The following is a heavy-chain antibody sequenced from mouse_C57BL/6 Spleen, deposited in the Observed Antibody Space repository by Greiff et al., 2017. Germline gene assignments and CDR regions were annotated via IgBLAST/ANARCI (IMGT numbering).Heavy chain of an antibody. CDR2: IYPRSGNT. V-gene: IGHV1-81*01. D-gene: IGHD3-2*02. Sequence: QVQLQQSGAELVRPGASVKLSCTASGYTFTSYGISWVKQRPGQGLEWIGDIYPRSGNTYYNEKFKGKATLTADKSSSTAYLELRSLTSEDSAVYVCARGGSSVYVYAMEYWGQGTSVTVSS. CDR3: ARGGSSVYVYAMEY. CDR1: GYTFTSYG. J-gene: IGHJ4*01.